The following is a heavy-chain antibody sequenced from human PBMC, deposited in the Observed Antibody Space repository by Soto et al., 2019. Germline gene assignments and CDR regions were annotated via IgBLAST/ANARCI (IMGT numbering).Heavy chain of an antibody. Sequence: QVQLVQSGAEVRRPGSSVKVSCKASGGTFNNYALSWVRQAPGQGLEWMGGIIPIFNSANYAQKFQGRVTITADDSTSTAYMELRSLRPDDTAVYYCASEVTVASYSFDFWGQGTLVTVSS. J-gene: IGHJ4*02. CDR2: IIPIFNSA. CDR1: GGTFNNYA. V-gene: IGHV1-69*01. D-gene: IGHD5-12*01. CDR3: ASEVTVASYSFDF.